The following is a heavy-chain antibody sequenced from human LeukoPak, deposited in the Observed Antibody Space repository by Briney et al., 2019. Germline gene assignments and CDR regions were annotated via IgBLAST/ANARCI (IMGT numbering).Heavy chain of an antibody. CDR1: GFTFSSYG. D-gene: IGHD3-3*01. J-gene: IGHJ6*02. CDR3: ARVRSSDFWSGYYYYYYGMDV. CDR2: IWYDGSNK. V-gene: IGHV3-33*01. Sequence: PGGSLRLSCAASGFTFSSYGMHWVRQAPGKGLEWVAVIWYDGSNKYYADSVKGRFTISRDNSKNTLYLQMNSRRAEDTAVYYCARVRSSDFWSGYYYYYYGMDVWGQGTTVTVSS.